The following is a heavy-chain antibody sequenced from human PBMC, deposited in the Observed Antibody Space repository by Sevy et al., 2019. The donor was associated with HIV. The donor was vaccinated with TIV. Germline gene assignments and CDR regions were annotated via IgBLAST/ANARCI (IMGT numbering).Heavy chain of an antibody. J-gene: IGHJ6*02. Sequence: GGSLRLSCAASGFTFSSYAMHWVRQAPGKGLEWVAVISYDGSNKYYADSVKGRFTISRDNSKNTLYLQMNSLRAEDTAVYYCARESPGDQEGMDVWGQGTTVTVSS. CDR2: ISYDGSNK. CDR3: ARESPGDQEGMDV. V-gene: IGHV3-30-3*01. D-gene: IGHD7-27*01. CDR1: GFTFSSYA.